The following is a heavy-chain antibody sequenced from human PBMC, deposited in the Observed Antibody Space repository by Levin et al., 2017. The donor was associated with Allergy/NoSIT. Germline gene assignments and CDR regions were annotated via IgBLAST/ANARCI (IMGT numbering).Heavy chain of an antibody. J-gene: IGHJ6*02. V-gene: IGHV1-18*01. CDR3: ARDPYNSFYYGLDV. Sequence: ASVKVSCKASGYSFTSNGISWVRLAPGQGLEWMGWISGYNGHTNYAQKFQGRVTMTTDTSTLTAYMELGSLRSDDTAVYYCARDPYNSFYYGLDVWGQGTTVTVSS. CDR2: ISGYNGHT. D-gene: IGHD1-14*01. CDR1: GYSFTSNG.